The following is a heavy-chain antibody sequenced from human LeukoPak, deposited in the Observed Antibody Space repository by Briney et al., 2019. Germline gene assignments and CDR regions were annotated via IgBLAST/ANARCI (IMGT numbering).Heavy chain of an antibody. V-gene: IGHV1-46*01. D-gene: IGHD5-24*01. CDR2: INPSGGST. CDR3: ARQLEMETWYFDY. J-gene: IGHJ4*02. Sequence: ASVKVSCKASGYTFTSYYMHWVRQAPGQGLEWMGIINPSGGSTSYAQRFQGRVTMTRDTSTSTVYMELSSLSSEDTAVYYCARQLEMETWYFDYWGQGTLVTVSS. CDR1: GYTFTSYY.